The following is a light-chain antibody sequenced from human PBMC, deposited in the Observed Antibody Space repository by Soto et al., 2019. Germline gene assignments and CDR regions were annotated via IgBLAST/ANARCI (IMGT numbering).Light chain of an antibody. CDR3: QQYYSTPPIT. CDR1: QSVLYSSNNKNY. Sequence: DIVMTQSPDSLAVSLGERANIHCKSSQSVLYSSNNKNYLAWYQQKPGQPPKLLIYWASTRESGVPDRFSGSGSGTDFTLTISSLQAEDVAVYYCQQYYSTPPITFGQGTRLEIK. V-gene: IGKV4-1*01. J-gene: IGKJ5*01. CDR2: WAS.